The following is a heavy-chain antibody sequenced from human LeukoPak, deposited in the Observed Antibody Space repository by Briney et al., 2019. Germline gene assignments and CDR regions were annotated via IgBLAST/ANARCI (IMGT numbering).Heavy chain of an antibody. D-gene: IGHD4-17*01. CDR2: IYYSGGT. CDR1: GGSISSNGYY. Sequence: PSETLSLTCTVSGGSISSNGYYWAWFRQPPGKGLEWIGSIYYSGGTYYNPSLKSRVTISVDTSKNQFSLKLSSVTAADTAVYYCARAVSYGANNWFDPWGQGTLVTVSS. V-gene: IGHV4-39*07. J-gene: IGHJ5*02. CDR3: ARAVSYGANNWFDP.